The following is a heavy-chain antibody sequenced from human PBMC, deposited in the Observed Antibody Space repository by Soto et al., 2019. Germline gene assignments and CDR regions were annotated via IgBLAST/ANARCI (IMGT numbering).Heavy chain of an antibody. CDR1: GGSISSGGYY. V-gene: IGHV4-31*03. CDR2: IYYSGST. Sequence: PSETLSLTCTVSGGSISSGGYYWSWIRQHPGKGLEWIGYIYYSGSTYYNPSLKSRVTISVDTSKNQFSRKLSSVTAADTAVYYCARDRTAIAARPWDYYYGMDVWGQGTTVTVSS. J-gene: IGHJ6*02. CDR3: ARDRTAIAARPWDYYYGMDV. D-gene: IGHD6-6*01.